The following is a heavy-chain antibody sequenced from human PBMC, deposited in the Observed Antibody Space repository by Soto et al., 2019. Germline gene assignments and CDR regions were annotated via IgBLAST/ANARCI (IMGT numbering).Heavy chain of an antibody. CDR1: GGSFSGYY. CDR2: INHSGSN. Sequence: PSETLSLTCAVYGGSFSGYYWSWIRQPPGKGLEWIGEINHSGSNNYNPSLKSRVTISVDTSKNQFSLKLSSVTAADTAVYYCARGARGSSSSWGQGTLVTVS. J-gene: IGHJ5*02. V-gene: IGHV4-34*01. D-gene: IGHD6-6*01. CDR3: ARGARGSSSS.